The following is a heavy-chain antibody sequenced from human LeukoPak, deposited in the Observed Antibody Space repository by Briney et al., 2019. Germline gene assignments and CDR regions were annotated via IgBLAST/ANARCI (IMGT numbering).Heavy chain of an antibody. CDR1: GLTFRYYN. CDR2: ISGSSSDI. V-gene: IGHV3-21*01. Sequence: GGSLRLSCAASGLTFRYYNMNCVRQAPGKGLEWVSFISGSSSDIYYADSVKGRFTISRDNAKNSLYLQMNSLRAEDTAVYYCARVSITMIVVNGIDYWGQGTLVTVSS. J-gene: IGHJ4*02. D-gene: IGHD3-22*01. CDR3: ARVSITMIVVNGIDY.